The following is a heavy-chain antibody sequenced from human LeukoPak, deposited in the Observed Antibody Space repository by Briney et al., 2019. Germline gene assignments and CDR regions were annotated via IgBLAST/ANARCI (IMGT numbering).Heavy chain of an antibody. D-gene: IGHD3-22*01. CDR3: ARDRTPFHNYYDSSGYPPLDY. J-gene: IGHJ4*02. CDR1: GGSISSSSYY. Sequence: SETLSLTCTVSGGSISSSSYYWGWIRQPPGKGLEWIGSIYYSGSTYYNPSLKSRVTISVDTSKNQFSLKLSPVTAADTAVYYCARDRTPFHNYYDSSGYPPLDYWGQGTLVTVSS. V-gene: IGHV4-39*07. CDR2: IYYSGST.